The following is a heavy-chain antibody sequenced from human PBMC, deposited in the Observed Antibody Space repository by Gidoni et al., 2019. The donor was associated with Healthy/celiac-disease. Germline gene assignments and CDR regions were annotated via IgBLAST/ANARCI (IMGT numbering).Heavy chain of an antibody. V-gene: IGHV5-51*01. CDR1: GYSFTSYW. CDR2: IYPGDSGT. J-gene: IGHJ4*02. CDR3: ASLAGYNWEGYFDY. Sequence: EVQLVQSGAEVKKPGESLKISCKGSGYSFTSYWSGLVLQMPGKGLEWMGIIYPGDSGTRYSPSFQGQVTSSADKSISTAYLQWSSLKASETAMYYCASLAGYNWEGYFDYWGQGTLVTVSS. D-gene: IGHD1-1*01.